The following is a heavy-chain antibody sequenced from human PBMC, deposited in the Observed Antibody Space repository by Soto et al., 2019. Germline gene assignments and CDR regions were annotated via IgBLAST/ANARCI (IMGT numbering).Heavy chain of an antibody. CDR1: GDSVSSNSAA. J-gene: IGHJ5*02. Sequence: SQTLSLTCAISGDSVSSNSAAWSWFRQSPSRGLEWLGRAYYTSTWHLEYAVSVKGRITISPDIPKNQFSLQLDSLTPEDTAVYYCVGHAKPSGYGLCWFDPWGQGTLVTVSS. CDR3: VGHAKPSGYGLCWFDP. CDR2: AYYTSTWHL. V-gene: IGHV6-1*01. D-gene: IGHD5-12*01.